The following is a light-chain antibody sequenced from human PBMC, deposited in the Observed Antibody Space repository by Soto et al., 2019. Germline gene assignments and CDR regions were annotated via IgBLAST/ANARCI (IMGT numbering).Light chain of an antibody. CDR3: ASWDDSLKGWV. CDR1: SSNIGSNI. V-gene: IGLV1-44*01. CDR2: NNN. Sequence: QAVVTQPPSASGTPGQRVTISCSGSSSNIGSNIVNWYQQLPGTAPKLLIYNNNQRPSGVPDRFSGSKSGTSASLAISGLQSEDEADYYCASWDDSLKGWVFGGGTKLTVL. J-gene: IGLJ3*02.